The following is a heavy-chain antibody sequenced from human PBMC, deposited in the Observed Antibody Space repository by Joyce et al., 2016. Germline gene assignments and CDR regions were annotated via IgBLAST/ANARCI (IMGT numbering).Heavy chain of an antibody. CDR3: ASPGTRY. Sequence: EVHLVESGGGLVQPGGSLRLSCAASGFTFSSYWMGWVRQEPGKGVEWVANIKKDGSEGYYVDAVKGRFTISRDNTKNALYLQMNSLRVEDTAVYYCASPGTRYWGQGTLVTVSS. CDR2: IKKDGSEG. J-gene: IGHJ4*02. V-gene: IGHV3-7*03. D-gene: IGHD1-14*01. CDR1: GFTFSSYW.